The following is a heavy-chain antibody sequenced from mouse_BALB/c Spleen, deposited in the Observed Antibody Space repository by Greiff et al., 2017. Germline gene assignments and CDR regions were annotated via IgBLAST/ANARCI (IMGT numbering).Heavy chain of an antibody. D-gene: IGHD2-1*01. Sequence: EVKLVESGGDLVKPGGSLKLSCAASGFTFSSYGMSWVRQTPDKRLEWVATISSGGSTYYPDSVKGRFTISRDNARNILYLQMSSLRSEDTAMYYCARVGNPYYFDYWGQGTTLTVSS. V-gene: IGHV5-6-5*01. CDR2: ISSGGST. CDR3: ARVGNPYYFDY. J-gene: IGHJ2*01. CDR1: GFTFSSYG.